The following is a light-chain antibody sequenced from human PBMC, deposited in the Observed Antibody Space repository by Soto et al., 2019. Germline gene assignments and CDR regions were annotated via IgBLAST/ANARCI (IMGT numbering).Light chain of an antibody. V-gene: IGKV1-5*01. CDR3: KQYNSYYPTPT. Sequence: DLHMTHSPSSLSASLGYIVTITCRSSQSISSYLNWYQQKPGKAPKLLIYDASSLESGVPSRFSGSGSGTEFTLTISSLQPDDFATYYCKQYNSYYPTPTFGAGTKVDIK. J-gene: IGKJ4*01. CDR1: QSISSY. CDR2: DAS.